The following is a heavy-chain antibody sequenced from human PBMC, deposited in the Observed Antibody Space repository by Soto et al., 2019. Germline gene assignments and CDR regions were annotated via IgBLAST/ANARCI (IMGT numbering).Heavy chain of an antibody. CDR1: SGSISSSNW. J-gene: IGHJ6*03. CDR3: ARDFSSWYRRRDYYMDV. Sequence: SETLSLPCAVSSGSISSSNWWSWVRQPPGKGLEWIGEIYHSGSTNYNPSLKSRVTISVDKSKNQFSLKLSSVTAADTAVYYCARDFSSWYRRRDYYMDVWGKGTTVTVSS. V-gene: IGHV4-4*02. D-gene: IGHD6-13*01. CDR2: IYHSGST.